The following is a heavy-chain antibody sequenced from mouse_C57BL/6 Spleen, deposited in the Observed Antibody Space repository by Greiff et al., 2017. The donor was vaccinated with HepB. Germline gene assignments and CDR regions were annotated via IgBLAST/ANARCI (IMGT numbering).Heavy chain of an antibody. Sequence: EVQLVESGPGLVKPSQSLSLTCSVTGYSITSGYYWNWIRQFPGNKLEWMGYISYDGSNNYNPSLKNRISITRDTSKNQFFLKLNSVTTEDTATYYCASQFITTVVAPGGFAYWGQGTLVTVSA. V-gene: IGHV3-6*01. J-gene: IGHJ3*01. D-gene: IGHD1-1*01. CDR2: ISYDGSN. CDR3: ASQFITTVVAPGGFAY. CDR1: GYSITSGYY.